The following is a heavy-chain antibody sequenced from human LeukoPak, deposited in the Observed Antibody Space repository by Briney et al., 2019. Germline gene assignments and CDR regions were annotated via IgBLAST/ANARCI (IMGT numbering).Heavy chain of an antibody. CDR2: IRSKAYGGTT. CDR3: TRDNRGAHHYDSSPFY. J-gene: IGHJ4*02. Sequence: PGGSLRLSCTASGFTLGDYAMSWFRQAPGKGLEWVGFIRSKAYGGTTEYAASVKGRFTISRDDYKSIAYLKMNSLKTEDTAVYYCTRDNRGAHHYDSSPFYWGQGTLVTVSS. D-gene: IGHD3-22*01. V-gene: IGHV3-49*03. CDR1: GFTLGDYA.